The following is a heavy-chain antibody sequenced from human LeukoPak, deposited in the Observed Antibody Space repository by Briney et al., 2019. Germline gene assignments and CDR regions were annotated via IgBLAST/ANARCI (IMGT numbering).Heavy chain of an antibody. J-gene: IGHJ3*02. Sequence: PGGSLRLSCAASGFTFSNYWMSWVRQAPGKRLEWVANIKQDGSEKFYVDSVKGRFTISRDNAENSLYLQINSLRAEDTAVYYCAGCISKNCDDAIDIWGHGTMVSVSS. CDR3: AGCISKNCDDAIDI. D-gene: IGHD2-2*01. CDR1: GFTFSNYW. CDR2: IKQDGSEK. V-gene: IGHV3-7*01.